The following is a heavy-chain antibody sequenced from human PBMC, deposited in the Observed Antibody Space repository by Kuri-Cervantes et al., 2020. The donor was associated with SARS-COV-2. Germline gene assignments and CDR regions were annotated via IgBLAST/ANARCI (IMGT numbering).Heavy chain of an antibody. CDR2: INSDGSST. D-gene: IGHD3-3*01. Sequence: GESLKISRAASGFTFSSYWMHWVRQAPGKGLVWVSRINSDGSSTSYADSVKGRFTISRDNAKNTLYLQMNSLRAEDTAVYYCARDPGYDFWSGYYPRGFDPWGQGTLVTVSS. CDR3: ARDPGYDFWSGYYPRGFDP. J-gene: IGHJ5*02. CDR1: GFTFSSYW. V-gene: IGHV3-74*01.